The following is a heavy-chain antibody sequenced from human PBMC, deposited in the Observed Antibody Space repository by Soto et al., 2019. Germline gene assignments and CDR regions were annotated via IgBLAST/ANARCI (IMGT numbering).Heavy chain of an antibody. V-gene: IGHV4-59*01. CDR1: GGSISSYY. D-gene: IGHD3-22*01. J-gene: IGHJ5*02. Sequence: ETLSLTCTVSGGSISSYYWSWIRQPPGKGLEWIGYIYYSGSTNYNPSLKSRVTISVDTSKNQFSLKLSSVTAADTAVYYCARDDSSGYYYRSWGQGTLVTVSS. CDR3: ARDDSSGYYYRS. CDR2: IYYSGST.